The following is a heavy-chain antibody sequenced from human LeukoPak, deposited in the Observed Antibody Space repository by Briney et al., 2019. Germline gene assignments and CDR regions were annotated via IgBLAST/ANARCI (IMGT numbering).Heavy chain of an antibody. CDR2: IKEDGSEK. V-gene: IGHV3-7*01. J-gene: IGHJ6*04. Sequence: PGGSLRLSCAADGFTFRKHWMSWVRQAMGKGLECVAKIKEDGSEKHYVDSVKGRFTISRDNTKNSLYLQMNSLRAEDTAVYCCAELGITMIGGVWGKGTTVTISS. CDR1: GFTFRKHW. D-gene: IGHD3-10*02. CDR3: AELGITMIGGV.